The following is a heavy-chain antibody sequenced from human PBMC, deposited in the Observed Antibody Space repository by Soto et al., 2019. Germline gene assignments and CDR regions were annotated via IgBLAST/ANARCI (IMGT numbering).Heavy chain of an antibody. V-gene: IGHV1-69*08. D-gene: IGHD6-6*01. CDR2: IIPILGIA. CDR1: GGTFSSYT. J-gene: IGHJ4*02. CDR3: AREGQLVPQFDY. Sequence: QVQLVQSGAEVKKPGSSVKVSCKASGGTFSSYTISWVRQAPGQGIEWMGRIIPILGIANYAQKFQGRVTITADKPTSTAYMELSSLRSEHTAVYYCAREGQLVPQFDYWGQGTLVTVSS.